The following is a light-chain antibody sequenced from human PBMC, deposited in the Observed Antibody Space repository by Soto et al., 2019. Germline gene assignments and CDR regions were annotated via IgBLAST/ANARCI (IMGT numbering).Light chain of an antibody. J-gene: IGLJ1*01. CDR3: SSFTNSSPLGV. Sequence: QCVLTQPASVSGSPGRSISISCPGTSSDVGSYNYVSWYQHHPGKAPKLVIYDVDDRPSGVSNRFSGSKSGNTASLTISGLQAEDEADYYCSSFTNSSPLGVFGTGTKVTVL. V-gene: IGLV2-14*03. CDR1: SSDVGSYNY. CDR2: DVD.